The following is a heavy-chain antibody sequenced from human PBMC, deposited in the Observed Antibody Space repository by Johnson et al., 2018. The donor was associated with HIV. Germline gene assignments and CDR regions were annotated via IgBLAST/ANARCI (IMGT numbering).Heavy chain of an antibody. J-gene: IGHJ3*02. V-gene: IGHV3-30*03. CDR2: ISNDGSNK. Sequence: QVQLVESGGGLVKPGGSLRLSCAASGFTFSNAWMSWVRQAPGKGLEWVAVISNDGSNKQYVESVKGRFTISRDNSKKMVNLQMNSLRAEDTAVYYCATSQSGAFDIWGQGTMVTVSS. CDR1: GFTFSNAW. D-gene: IGHD6-6*01. CDR3: ATSQSGAFDI.